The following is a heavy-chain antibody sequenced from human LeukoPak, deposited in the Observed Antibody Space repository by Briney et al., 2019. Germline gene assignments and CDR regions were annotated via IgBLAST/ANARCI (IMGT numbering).Heavy chain of an antibody. V-gene: IGHV1-46*01. CDR2: INPSGGST. CDR3: ARGEEDVDY. D-gene: IGHD1-26*01. J-gene: IGHJ4*02. Sequence: ASVKVSCMASGYTFTSYYMHWVRQDPGQGLERMGIINPSGGSTSYAERFQGRVTMTRDMSTSTLYMELSSLRAEDTAVYYCARGEEDVDYWGQGPLVTVSS. CDR1: GYTFTSYY.